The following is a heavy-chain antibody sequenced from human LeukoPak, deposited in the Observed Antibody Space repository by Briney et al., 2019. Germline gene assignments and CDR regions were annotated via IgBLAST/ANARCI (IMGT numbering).Heavy chain of an antibody. CDR2: FFYSGST. CDR3: ARHKGSGSYYPYGMDV. J-gene: IGHJ6*02. D-gene: IGHD3-10*01. CDR1: GGSISSYY. V-gene: IGHV4-59*08. Sequence: SETLSLTCTVSGGSISSYYWSWIRQPPGKGLEWIGYFFYSGSTNYNPSLKSRVTISVDTSKNQFSLKLSSVTTADTAVYYCARHKGSGSYYPYGMDVWGQGTTVTVSS.